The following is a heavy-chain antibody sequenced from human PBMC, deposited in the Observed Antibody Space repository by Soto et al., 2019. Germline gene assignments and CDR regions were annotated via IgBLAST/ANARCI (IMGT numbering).Heavy chain of an antibody. D-gene: IGHD3-3*01. CDR3: ARDSRHYDFWSAVSADYYYYGMDV. V-gene: IGHV3-48*02. Sequence: EVQLVESGGGLVQPGGSLRLSCAASGFTFSSYSMNWVRQAPGKGLEWVSYISSSSSTIYYADSVKGRFTISRDNDKNSMYLQMNSLRDEDTAVYYCARDSRHYDFWSAVSADYYYYGMDVWGQGTTVTVSS. CDR1: GFTFSSYS. J-gene: IGHJ6*02. CDR2: ISSSSSTI.